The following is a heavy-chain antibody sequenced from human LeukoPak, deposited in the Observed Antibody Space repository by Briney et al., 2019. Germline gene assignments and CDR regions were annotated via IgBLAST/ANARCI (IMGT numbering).Heavy chain of an antibody. D-gene: IGHD3-22*01. CDR3: ARDGLEYYYDSSGYYFSDY. CDR1: GYTFTSYG. V-gene: IGHV1-18*01. J-gene: IGHJ4*02. Sequence: ASVKVSCKASGYTFTSYGISWVRQAPGQGLERMGWISAYNGNTNYAQKLQGRVTMTTDTSTSTAYMELRSLRSDDTAVYYCARDGLEYYYDSSGYYFSDYWGQGTLVTVSP. CDR2: ISAYNGNT.